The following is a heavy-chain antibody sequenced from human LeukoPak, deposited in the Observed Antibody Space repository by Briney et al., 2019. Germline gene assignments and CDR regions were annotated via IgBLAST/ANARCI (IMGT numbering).Heavy chain of an antibody. CDR1: GASISSYY. V-gene: IGHV4-4*07. Sequence: PSETLSLTCTVSGASISSYYWSWIRQSAGRRLEWIGRIYISGSTDYNPSLKSRVTMSVDTSRNQLSLKLNSVTAADTAVYYCARDDVDTPTSDYLGQGTLVTVSS. D-gene: IGHD5-18*01. CDR3: ARDDVDTPTSDY. J-gene: IGHJ4*02. CDR2: IYISGST.